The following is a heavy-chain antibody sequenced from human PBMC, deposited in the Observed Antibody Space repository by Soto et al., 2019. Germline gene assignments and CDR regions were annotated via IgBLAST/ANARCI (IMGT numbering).Heavy chain of an antibody. CDR3: ARGPDRSGFYLFDY. CDR1: GGTFSNHA. CDR2: IIPLSGTT. J-gene: IGHJ4*02. V-gene: IGHV1-69*13. D-gene: IGHD6-19*01. Sequence: SVKVSCKTSGGTFSNHALSWVRQVSGQGPKWMGGIIPLSGTTNYVQKFQGRVTITADESMTTAYMELNDLRYEDTAIYYCARGPDRSGFYLFDYWGQGTLVTVSS.